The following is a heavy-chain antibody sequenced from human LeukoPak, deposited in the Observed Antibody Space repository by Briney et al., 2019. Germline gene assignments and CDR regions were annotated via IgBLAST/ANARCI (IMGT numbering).Heavy chain of an antibody. CDR1: GFTFSSYG. CDR2: IRFDGTNK. CDR3: AKRYCSGGTCYLDY. Sequence: GGSLRLSCAASGFTFSSYGMHWVRQAPGKGLEWVAFIRFDGTNKYYADSVKGRFTISRDTSKNTLYLQMNSLRAEDTAVYYCAKRYCSGGTCYLDYWGQGTLVTVSS. D-gene: IGHD2-15*01. J-gene: IGHJ4*02. V-gene: IGHV3-30*02.